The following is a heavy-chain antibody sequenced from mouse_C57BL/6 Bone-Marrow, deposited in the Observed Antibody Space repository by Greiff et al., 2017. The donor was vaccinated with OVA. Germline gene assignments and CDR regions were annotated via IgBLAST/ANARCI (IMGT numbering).Heavy chain of an antibody. J-gene: IGHJ3*01. Sequence: EVMLVESGGGLVKPGGSLKLSCAASGFTFSSYAMSWVRQTPEKRLEWVATISDGGSYTYYPDNVKGRFTISRDNAKNNLYLQMSHLKSEDTAMYYCARERSSGYSAWLAYWGKGTLVTVS. D-gene: IGHD3-2*02. CDR1: GFTFSSYA. CDR2: ISDGGSYT. CDR3: ARERSSGYSAWLAY. V-gene: IGHV5-4*01.